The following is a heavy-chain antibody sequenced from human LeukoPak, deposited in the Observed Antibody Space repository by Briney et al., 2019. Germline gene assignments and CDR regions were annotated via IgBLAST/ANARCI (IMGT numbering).Heavy chain of an antibody. CDR3: VRDPSYGSSWYYYMDV. D-gene: IGHD6-13*01. Sequence: GGSLTLTCTASEFTIGRYAMNWVRQAPGKGLERVSYISSSSFKICYADSVQGRFTISRDNSKNSLYLQMDSLRVEDTAVYYCVRDPSYGSSWYYYMDVWGKGTTVTVSS. V-gene: IGHV3-48*04. CDR2: ISSSSFKI. J-gene: IGHJ6*03. CDR1: EFTIGRYA.